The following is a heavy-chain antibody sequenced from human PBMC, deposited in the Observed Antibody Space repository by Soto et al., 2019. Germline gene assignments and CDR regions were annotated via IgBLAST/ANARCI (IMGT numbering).Heavy chain of an antibody. CDR1: GGSISSGGYY. D-gene: IGHD3-3*01. J-gene: IGHJ5*02. V-gene: IGHV4-31*03. CDR2: IYYSGST. CDR3: ARGSEGITFFGVVFDP. Sequence: QVQLQESGPGLVKPSQTLSLTCTVSGGSISSGGYYWSWIRQHPGKGLEWIGYIYYSGSTYYNPYLMRRATTAVDTSKNQFSLKLSSVTAADTAVYYGARGSEGITFFGVVFDPWGQGTLVTVSS.